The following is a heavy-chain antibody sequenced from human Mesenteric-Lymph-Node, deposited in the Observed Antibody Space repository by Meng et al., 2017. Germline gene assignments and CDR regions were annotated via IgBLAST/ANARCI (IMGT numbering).Heavy chain of an antibody. V-gene: IGHV4-34*01. CDR2: INHSGST. Sequence: GSLRLSCAASGFTFSSYAMSWVRQAPGKGLEWIGEINHSGSTNYNPSLKSRVTISVDTSKNQFSLKLSSVTAADTAVYYCARGLRSSGWYRGGHFQHWGQGTLVTVSS. D-gene: IGHD6-19*01. CDR3: ARGLRSSGWYRGGHFQH. J-gene: IGHJ1*01. CDR1: GFTFSSYA.